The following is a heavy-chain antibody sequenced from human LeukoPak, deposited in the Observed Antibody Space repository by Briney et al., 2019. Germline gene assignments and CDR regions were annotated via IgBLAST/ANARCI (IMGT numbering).Heavy chain of an antibody. J-gene: IGHJ2*01. CDR1: GGSISSYY. CDR3: ARGYSSGWSWYFDL. D-gene: IGHD6-19*01. V-gene: IGHV4-59*01. Sequence: KPSETLSLTCTVSGGSISSYYWSWIRQPPGKGLEWIGYIYYSGSTNYNPSLKSRVTISVDTSKNQFSLKLSSVTAADTAVYYCARGYSSGWSWYFDLWGRGTLVTVSS. CDR2: IYYSGST.